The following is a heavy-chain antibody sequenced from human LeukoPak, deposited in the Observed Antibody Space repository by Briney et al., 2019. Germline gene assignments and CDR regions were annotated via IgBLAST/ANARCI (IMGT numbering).Heavy chain of an antibody. CDR2: IYNSGST. Sequence: PSETLSLTCTVSDGSITSCYWNWIRQPPGKGLEWIGNIYNSGSTDYNPSLKSRVTISVNLSKNQISLKLTSVTAADTAVYYCARDKGPYWYFDLWGRGTLVTVSS. V-gene: IGHV4-59*01. J-gene: IGHJ2*01. CDR3: ARDKGPYWYFDL. CDR1: DGSITSCY.